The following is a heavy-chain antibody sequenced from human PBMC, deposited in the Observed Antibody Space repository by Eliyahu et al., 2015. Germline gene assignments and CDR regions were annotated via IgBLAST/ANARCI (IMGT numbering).Heavy chain of an antibody. Sequence: QLQLQESGPGLVKPSETLSLXCTVSGGSIXSSSYYWGWIRQPPGKGLEWIGSIYYSGSTYYNPSLKSRVTISVDTSKNQFSLKLSSVTAADTAVYYCARHGTDSWLKDPFDYWGQGTLVTVSS. V-gene: IGHV4-39*01. CDR3: ARHGTDSWLKDPFDY. CDR1: GGSIXSSSYY. J-gene: IGHJ4*02. CDR2: IYYSGST. D-gene: IGHD5-12*01.